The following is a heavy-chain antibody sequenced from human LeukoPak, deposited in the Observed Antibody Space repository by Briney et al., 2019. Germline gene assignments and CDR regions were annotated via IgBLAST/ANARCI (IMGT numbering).Heavy chain of an antibody. V-gene: IGHV3-66*04. J-gene: IGHJ4*02. D-gene: IGHD6-13*01. CDR2: IYSDGTT. CDR1: GFIVSSNY. Sequence: GGSLRLSCAASGFIVSSNYMSWVRQAPGKGLEWVSIIYSDGTTYYADSVKGRFAISRDNSKNTVYLQMNSLRAEDTAVYYCARPGAAVAGTAFNYWGQGTLVTVSP. CDR3: ARPGAAVAGTAFNY.